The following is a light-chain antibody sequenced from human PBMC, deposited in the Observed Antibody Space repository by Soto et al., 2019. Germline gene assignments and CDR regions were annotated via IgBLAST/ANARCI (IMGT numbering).Light chain of an antibody. V-gene: IGKV1-5*03. Sequence: DIQMTQSPSTLSASVGDRVTITCRARQSVSTALAWWQQKPGKAPNLLIYTVSSLKSGVPSRFSASGSGTEFTLTVSSLQPDDFATYYCQQYYRYPPTFGGGTKVEIK. J-gene: IGKJ4*01. CDR3: QQYYRYPPT. CDR1: QSVSTA. CDR2: TVS.